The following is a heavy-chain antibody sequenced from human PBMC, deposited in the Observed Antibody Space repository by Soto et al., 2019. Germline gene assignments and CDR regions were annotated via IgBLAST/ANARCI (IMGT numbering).Heavy chain of an antibody. J-gene: IGHJ4*02. Sequence: PGGSLRLSCAASGFTFSNYAMHWVRQAPGKGLEWVALTSYDGNNEYYTDSVKGRFTISRDNSKNTLFLQMNSPRPEDTAVYYCAKDKGVFNWATSYLDYWGQGALVTVSS. CDR1: GFTFSNYA. V-gene: IGHV3-30*18. CDR2: TSYDGNNE. D-gene: IGHD1-1*01. CDR3: AKDKGVFNWATSYLDY.